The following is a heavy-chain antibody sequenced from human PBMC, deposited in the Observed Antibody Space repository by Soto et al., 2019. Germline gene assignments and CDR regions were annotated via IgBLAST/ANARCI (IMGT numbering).Heavy chain of an antibody. V-gene: IGHV3-30-3*01. Sequence: QVQLVASGGGVVQPGRSLRLSCAASGFTFSSYAMHWVRQAPGKGLEWVAVISYDGSNKYYADSVKGRFTISRDNSKNTLYLQMNSLRAEDTAVYYCARDIYGDYVVGAFDIWGQGTMVTVSS. CDR2: ISYDGSNK. CDR3: ARDIYGDYVVGAFDI. CDR1: GFTFSSYA. J-gene: IGHJ3*02. D-gene: IGHD4-17*01.